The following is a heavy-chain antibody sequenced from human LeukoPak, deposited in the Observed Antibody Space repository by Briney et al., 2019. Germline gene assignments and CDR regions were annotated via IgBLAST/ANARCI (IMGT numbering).Heavy chain of an antibody. CDR3: AAGVAVAGMHPFYYYYYGMDV. CDR2: INAGNGNT. Sequence: ASVKVSCKASGYTFTSYAMHWVRQVPGQRLEWMGWINAGNGNTKYSQKFQGRVTITRDTSASTAYMELSSLRSEDTAVYYCAAGVAVAGMHPFYYYYYGMDVWGQGTTVTVSS. J-gene: IGHJ6*02. V-gene: IGHV1-3*01. D-gene: IGHD6-19*01. CDR1: GYTFTSYA.